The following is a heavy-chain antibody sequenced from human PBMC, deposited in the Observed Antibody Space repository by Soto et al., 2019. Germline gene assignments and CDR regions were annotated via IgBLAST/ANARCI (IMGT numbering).Heavy chain of an antibody. V-gene: IGHV1-3*01. J-gene: IGHJ4*02. CDR2: INAGNGNT. Sequence: QVQLVQSGAEVKKPGASVKVSCKASGYTFTSYAMHWVRQAPGQRLEGMGWINAGNGNTNYSQKFQGRVTITRDTSASNAYMELSRLRSEDTAVYDCARSIVVVTAADYWGQGTLVTVSS. CDR1: GYTFTSYA. D-gene: IGHD2-21*02. CDR3: ARSIVVVTAADY.